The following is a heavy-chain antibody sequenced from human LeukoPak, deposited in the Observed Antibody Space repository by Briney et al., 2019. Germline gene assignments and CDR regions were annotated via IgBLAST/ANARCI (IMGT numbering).Heavy chain of an antibody. J-gene: IGHJ4*02. CDR1: GFTFGTYA. CDR2: ISGSGGST. CDR3: AKAGSRYDSNLG. D-gene: IGHD3-22*01. V-gene: IGHV3-23*01. Sequence: GGSLRLSCAASGFTFGTYAMSWVRQAPGKGLEWISAISGSGGSTYYADSVKGRFTISGDNSKNTLYLQMNSLRAEDTAVYYCAKAGSRYDSNLGWGQGTLVTVSS.